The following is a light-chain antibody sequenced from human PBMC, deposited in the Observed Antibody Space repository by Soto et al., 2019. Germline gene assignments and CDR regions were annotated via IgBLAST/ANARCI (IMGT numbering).Light chain of an antibody. CDR1: SSNIGSNT. CDR3: ASWDDSPTAYV. CDR2: SNK. J-gene: IGLJ1*01. V-gene: IGLV1-44*01. Sequence: QSALAQPPSASATPGQRVTISCSGSSSNIGSNTVNWYQHLPGTAPKLVIYSNKQRPSGVPERFSGSKSGTSASLAISGLQSEDGADYYCASWDDSPTAYVFGTGTKVTVL.